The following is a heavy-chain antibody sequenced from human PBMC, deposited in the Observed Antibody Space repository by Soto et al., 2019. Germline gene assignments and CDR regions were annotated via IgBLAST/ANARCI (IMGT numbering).Heavy chain of an antibody. V-gene: IGHV1-69*06. J-gene: IGHJ4*03. Sequence: QVQLVQSGAEVRKPGSSVTVSCQASGGTLTNYAVNWVRQAPGQGLEWVGGIIPVFGTANNALKFQGRVTITADTSTSKVYLQLTSLRSEETAVYYCARSGNSGYDWGGGLEIWGRGTLVTVTS. CDR1: GGTLTNYA. CDR3: ARSGNSGYDWGGGLEI. D-gene: IGHD5-12*01. CDR2: IIPVFGTA.